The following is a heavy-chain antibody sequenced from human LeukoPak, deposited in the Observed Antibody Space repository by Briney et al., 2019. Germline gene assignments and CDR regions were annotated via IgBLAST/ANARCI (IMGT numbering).Heavy chain of an antibody. J-gene: IGHJ5*02. V-gene: IGHV4-59*01. Sequence: SETLSLTCTVSNGSINTYYWSWIRQPPGKGLEWIGYIYYSGSTNYNPSLKSRVTISVDTSKNQSSLKLSSVTAADTAVYYCARGRYQLSPWGQGTLVAVSS. CDR2: IYYSGST. CDR3: ARGRYQLSP. CDR1: NGSINTYY. D-gene: IGHD2-2*01.